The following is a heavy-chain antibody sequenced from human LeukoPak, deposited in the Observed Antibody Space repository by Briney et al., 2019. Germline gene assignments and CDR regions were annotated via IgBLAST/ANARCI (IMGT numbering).Heavy chain of an antibody. CDR1: GGSISSYY. D-gene: IGHD5-18*01. V-gene: IGHV4-39*07. J-gene: IGHJ1*01. CDR2: IYYSGST. CDR3: AILGRGYSYGSAEYFQH. Sequence: MASETLSLTCTVSGGSISSYYWGWIRQPPGKGLEWIGSIYYSGSTYNNPSPKSRVTILVDTSKNQFSLKLSSVTAADTAVYYCAILGRGYSYGSAEYFQHWGQGTLVTVSS.